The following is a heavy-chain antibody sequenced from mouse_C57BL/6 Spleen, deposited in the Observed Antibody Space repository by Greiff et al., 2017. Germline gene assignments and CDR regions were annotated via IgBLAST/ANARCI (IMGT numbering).Heavy chain of an antibody. J-gene: IGHJ2*01. CDR1: GFTFSSYA. V-gene: IGHV5-4*01. Sequence: EVQLQESGGGLVKPGGSLKLSCAASGFTFSSYAMSWVRQTPEKRLEWVATISDGGSYTYYPDNVKGRFTISRDNAKNNLYLQMSHLKSEDTAMYYCARGEGLLPYYFDYWGQGTTLTVSS. D-gene: IGHD2-3*01. CDR2: ISDGGSYT. CDR3: ARGEGLLPYYFDY.